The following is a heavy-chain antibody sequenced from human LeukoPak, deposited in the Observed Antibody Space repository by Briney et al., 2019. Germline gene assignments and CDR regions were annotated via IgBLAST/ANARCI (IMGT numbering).Heavy chain of an antibody. CDR2: FNPSGGGT. D-gene: IGHD3-22*01. J-gene: IGHJ4*02. V-gene: IGHV1-46*01. CDR1: GYTFTSYY. CDR3: ARGRFVLDYYRFDY. Sequence: ASVKVSCKASGYTFTSYYMHWVRQAPGQGLEWMGMFNPSGGGTTYAQKFQGRVTMTRDTSTSTVYMELSSLRSEDTAVYYCARGRFVLDYYRFDYWGQGTLDTVSS.